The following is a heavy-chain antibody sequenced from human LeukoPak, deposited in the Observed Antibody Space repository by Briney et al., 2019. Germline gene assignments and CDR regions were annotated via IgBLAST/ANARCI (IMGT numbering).Heavy chain of an antibody. CDR3: ARDPAWGAFDI. D-gene: IGHD7-27*01. Sequence: GGSLRLSCVASTFTFSQSWMTWIRQAPGKGLECLANINEDGSRTDYVDSVRGRFTISRDNAKNSLYLEMNSLRDEDTAVYYCARDPAWGAFDIWGQGTTVTVSS. J-gene: IGHJ3*02. V-gene: IGHV3-7*01. CDR1: TFTFSQSW. CDR2: INEDGSRT.